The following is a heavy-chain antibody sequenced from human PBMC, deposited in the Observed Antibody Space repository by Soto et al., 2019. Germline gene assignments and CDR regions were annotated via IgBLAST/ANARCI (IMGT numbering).Heavy chain of an antibody. Sequence: QVQLVQSGAEVKKPGASVKVSCQASGYTFINYGVSWVRQAPGQGLEWMGWISAYKGETNYAQKLQGRVTMTTDTSKDTVYMELRSLRYDDTAVYYCARDIIHCGGDCYDDTFDIWGQGTMITVSS. V-gene: IGHV1-18*01. CDR3: ARDIIHCGGDCYDDTFDI. CDR2: ISAYKGET. CDR1: GYTFINYG. D-gene: IGHD2-21*02. J-gene: IGHJ3*02.